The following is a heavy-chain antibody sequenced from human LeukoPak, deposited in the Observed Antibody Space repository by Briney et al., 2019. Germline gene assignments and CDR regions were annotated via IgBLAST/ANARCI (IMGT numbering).Heavy chain of an antibody. CDR1: GYTFTSYD. J-gene: IGHJ4*02. V-gene: IGHV1-3*01. CDR2: INAGNGNT. D-gene: IGHD2-21*02. Sequence: ASVKVSCKASGYTFTSYDINWVRQAPGQRLEWMGWINAGNGNTKYSQKFQGRVTITRDTSASTAYMELSSLRSEDTAVYYCARGLLKFRYIVVVTAPFDYWGQGTLVTVSS. CDR3: ARGLLKFRYIVVVTAPFDY.